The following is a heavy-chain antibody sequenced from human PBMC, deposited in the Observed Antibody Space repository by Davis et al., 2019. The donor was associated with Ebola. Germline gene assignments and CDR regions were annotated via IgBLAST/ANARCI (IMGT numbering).Heavy chain of an antibody. V-gene: IGHV1-18*04. CDR1: GYTLTSFG. J-gene: IGHJ6*04. Sequence: ASVKVSCKASGYTLTSFGITWVRQAPGQGLEWMGWISGYNGHTNYAQKVQGRVTMTTDTSTSTAYMELRSLRSEDTAVYYCARDESSPVTIFGVVTRYGMDVWGKGTTVTVSS. D-gene: IGHD3-3*01. CDR2: ISGYNGHT. CDR3: ARDESSPVTIFGVVTRYGMDV.